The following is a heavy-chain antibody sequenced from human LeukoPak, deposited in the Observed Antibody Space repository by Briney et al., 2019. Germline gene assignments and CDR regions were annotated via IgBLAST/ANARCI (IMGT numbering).Heavy chain of an antibody. CDR1: GFTFRDFG. J-gene: IGHJ5*02. Sequence: PGGSLRLSCAASGFTFRDFGKHWVRQAPGKGLEWVAFIRNDGSKDYYPDSVKGRFTISRDNSRSTLDLQMHSLRIEDTAVYYCVKGGSSSLNWFDLWGQGILVTVSS. CDR3: VKGGSSSLNWFDL. V-gene: IGHV3-30*02. CDR2: IRNDGSKD. D-gene: IGHD6-13*01.